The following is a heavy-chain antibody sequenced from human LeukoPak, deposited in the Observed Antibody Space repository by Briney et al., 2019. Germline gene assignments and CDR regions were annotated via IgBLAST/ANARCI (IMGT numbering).Heavy chain of an antibody. CDR1: GYTFTGYY. CDR2: INPNSGGT. CDR3: ARVSYSYVWFDP. V-gene: IGHV1-2*02. D-gene: IGHD5-18*01. J-gene: IGHJ5*02. Sequence: ASVKVSCKASGYTFTGYYMHWVRQAPGQGLEWMGWINPNSGGTNYAQRFQGRVTMTRDTSISTAYMELSRPRSDDTAVYYCARVSYSYVWFDPWGQGTLVTVPS.